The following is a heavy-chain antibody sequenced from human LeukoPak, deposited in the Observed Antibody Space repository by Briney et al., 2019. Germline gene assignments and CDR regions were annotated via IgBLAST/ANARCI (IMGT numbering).Heavy chain of an antibody. J-gene: IGHJ4*02. D-gene: IGHD3-22*01. Sequence: GGSLRLSCAASGFTFSDYFMSWIRQGPGKGLEWVSHIYSSGTIYYADSVKGGFTISRDNAKNSLYLQMNSLRAEDTAVYYCARDGLTYYYDSSGYGGFDYWGQGTLVTVSS. V-gene: IGHV3-11*04. CDR3: ARDGLTYYYDSSGYGGFDY. CDR1: GFTFSDYF. CDR2: IYSSGTI.